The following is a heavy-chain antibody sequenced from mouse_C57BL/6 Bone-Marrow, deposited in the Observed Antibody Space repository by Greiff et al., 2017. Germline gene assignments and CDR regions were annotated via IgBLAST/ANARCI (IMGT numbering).Heavy chain of an antibody. V-gene: IGHV1-72*01. J-gene: IGHJ1*03. Sequence: QVQLQQPGAELVKPGASVKLSCKASGYTFTSYWMHWVKQRPGRGLEWIGRIDPNSGGTKYNEKFKSKATPTVDKPSSTAYMQLSSLTSEDSAVYYCCQTYYYGSSYWYFDVWGTGTTVTVSS. CDR1: GYTFTSYW. CDR2: IDPNSGGT. D-gene: IGHD1-1*01. CDR3: CQTYYYGSSYWYFDV.